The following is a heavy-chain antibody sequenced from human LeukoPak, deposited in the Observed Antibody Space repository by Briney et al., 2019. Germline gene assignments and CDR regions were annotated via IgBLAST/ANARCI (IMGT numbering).Heavy chain of an antibody. CDR2: ISSDGRYK. CDR1: GFTFSSYK. Sequence: GGSLRLSCAASGFTFSSYKMNWVRQAPGKGLEWVAFISSDGRYKSHADSVKGRCTISRDNSKNTLYLQMNSLRPEDTAVYYCARARSIVGVSPFQHWGQGTLVTVSS. J-gene: IGHJ1*01. V-gene: IGHV3-30*04. CDR3: ARARSIVGVSPFQH. D-gene: IGHD1-26*01.